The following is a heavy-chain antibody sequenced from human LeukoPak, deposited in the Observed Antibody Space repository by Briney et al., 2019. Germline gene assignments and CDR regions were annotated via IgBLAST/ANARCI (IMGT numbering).Heavy chain of an antibody. Sequence: GGSLRLSCAAAGFTFSSYAMSWVRQAPGKGLEWVSAICGSGGSTYYADSGKGRFTISRDNSKNTLYLQMNSLRAEDTAVYYCAKSTESSWLLHYFDYWGQGTLVTVSS. CDR3: AKSTESSWLLHYFDY. J-gene: IGHJ4*02. CDR2: ICGSGGST. CDR1: GFTFSSYA. V-gene: IGHV3-23*01. D-gene: IGHD6-13*01.